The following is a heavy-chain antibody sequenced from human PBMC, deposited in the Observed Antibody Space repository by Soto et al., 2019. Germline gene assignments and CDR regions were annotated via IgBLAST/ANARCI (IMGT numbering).Heavy chain of an antibody. J-gene: IGHJ5*02. V-gene: IGHV3-23*01. CDR3: AKDAVAGNREWEWFDP. CDR1: GFIFRNYA. Sequence: EVQLLESGGGLVQPGGSLRLSCAASGFIFRNYAMSWVRQAPGKGLEWVSSIHGSGGSTYYADSVKGRFTVPRDDSEKTLYLQMSSLRVDDTAVYYCAKDAVAGNREWEWFDPWGQGTLVTVSS. D-gene: IGHD6-19*01. CDR2: IHGSGGST.